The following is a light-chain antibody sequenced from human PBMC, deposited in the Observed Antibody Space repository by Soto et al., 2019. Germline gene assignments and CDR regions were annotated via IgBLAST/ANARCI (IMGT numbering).Light chain of an antibody. CDR3: NSYTSSSTLV. CDR1: SSDVGGYNY. CDR2: DVS. J-gene: IGLJ1*01. Sequence: QSALTQPASVSGSPGRSITISCTGTSSDVGGYNYVSWYQQHPGKAPKLMIYDVSNRPSGVSNRFSGSKSGNTASLTISGLQAEDEADYYYNSYTSSSTLVFGTGTKVTVL. V-gene: IGLV2-14*01.